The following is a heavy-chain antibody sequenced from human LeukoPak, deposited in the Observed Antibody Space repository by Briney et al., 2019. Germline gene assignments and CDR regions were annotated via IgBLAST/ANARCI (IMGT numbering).Heavy chain of an antibody. Sequence: GASVKVSCKASGYTFTSYAMNWVRQAPGQGLEWMGWINPNGGGTNYAKKFQGRVTMTRDTSISTAYMDMSSLRAEDTAVYYCARVSLGEWGSGSYYNAFDYWGQGTLVTVSS. D-gene: IGHD3-10*01. CDR1: GYTFTSYA. CDR3: ARVSLGEWGSGSYYNAFDY. J-gene: IGHJ4*02. V-gene: IGHV1-2*02. CDR2: INPNGGGT.